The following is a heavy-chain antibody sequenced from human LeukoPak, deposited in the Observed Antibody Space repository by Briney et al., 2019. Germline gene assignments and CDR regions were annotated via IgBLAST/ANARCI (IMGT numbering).Heavy chain of an antibody. V-gene: IGHV3-11*01. Sequence: GGSLRLSCAASGFTFSDYYMSWIRQAPGKGLEWVSDISSSGSTIYYADSVKGRFTISRDNAKNSLYLQMNSLRAEDTAVYYCARDRSMIVVVTGNDAFDIWGQGTMVTVSS. D-gene: IGHD3-22*01. CDR1: GFTFSDYY. J-gene: IGHJ3*02. CDR3: ARDRSMIVVVTGNDAFDI. CDR2: ISSSGSTI.